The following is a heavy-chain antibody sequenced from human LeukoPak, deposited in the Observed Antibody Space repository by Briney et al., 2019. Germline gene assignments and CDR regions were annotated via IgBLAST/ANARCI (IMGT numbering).Heavy chain of an antibody. CDR1: GGSVSSGSYY. J-gene: IGHJ6*04. V-gene: IGHV4-61*01. CDR2: IYYSGST. CDR3: ARDPLYYYDSSGYPYGMDV. D-gene: IGHD3-22*01. Sequence: SETLSLTCTGSGGSVSSGSYYWSWIRQPPGKGVEWIGYIYYSGSTNYNPSLKSRVTISVDTSKNQFSLKLSSVTAEDTAVYYCARDPLYYYDSSGYPYGMDVWGKGTTVTVSS.